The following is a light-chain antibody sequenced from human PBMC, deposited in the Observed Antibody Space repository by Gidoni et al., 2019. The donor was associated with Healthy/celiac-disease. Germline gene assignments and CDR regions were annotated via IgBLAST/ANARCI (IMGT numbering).Light chain of an antibody. CDR1: SSDVGGYNY. J-gene: IGLJ1*01. CDR2: DVS. Sequence: QSALTQPASVSGSPGPSITISCTVTSSDVGGYNYVSWYQQHPGKDPKLMIYDVSNRPSGVSNRFSGSKSGNTASLTISGLQAEDEADYYCSSYTSSSTVFGTGTKVTVL. V-gene: IGLV2-14*01. CDR3: SSYTSSSTV.